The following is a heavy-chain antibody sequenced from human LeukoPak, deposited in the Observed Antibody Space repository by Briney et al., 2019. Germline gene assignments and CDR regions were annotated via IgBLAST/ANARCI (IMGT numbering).Heavy chain of an antibody. CDR2: IYHSGST. V-gene: IGHV4-38-2*02. J-gene: IGHJ4*02. D-gene: IGHD1-7*01. CDR1: GYSISSGYY. CDR3: AEGYNWNYNY. Sequence: SETLSLTCTVSGYSISSGYYWGCVRQPPGKGLEWIGNIYHSGSTYYNPSLKSRVTISVDRSKNQFSLKLSSVTAADTAVYYCAEGYNWNYNYWGQGTLVTVSS.